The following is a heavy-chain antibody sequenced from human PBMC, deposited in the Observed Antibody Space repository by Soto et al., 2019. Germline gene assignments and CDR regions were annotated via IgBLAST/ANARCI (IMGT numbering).Heavy chain of an antibody. CDR2: IFYSGST. CDR1: GGSIRTSGHY. Sequence: SETLSLTCTVSGGSIRTSGHYWSWIRQHPGKGLEWIGYIFYSGSTYYNPSLQSRLAISIDTSKNQFSLNLNSVTAADTAVYYCARDRRGPLGYYFDYWGQGMLVTVSS. V-gene: IGHV4-31*03. CDR3: ARDRRGPLGYYFDY. J-gene: IGHJ4*02. D-gene: IGHD3-16*01.